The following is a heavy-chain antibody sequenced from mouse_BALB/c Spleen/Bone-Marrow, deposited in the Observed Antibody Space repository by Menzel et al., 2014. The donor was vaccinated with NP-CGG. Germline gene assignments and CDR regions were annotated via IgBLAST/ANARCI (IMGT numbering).Heavy chain of an antibody. D-gene: IGHD2-3*01. CDR2: ISGGTSTP. J-gene: IGHJ2*01. CDR1: GFTFRSFG. V-gene: IGHV5-17*02. Sequence: EVMLVEPGGGLVQPGGSRKLSCAASGFTFRSFGMHWARQAPEKGLEWVAYISGGTSTPYYADTVKGRFTISRDNRNNPLFLQRTSLRSEDTAMYYCVRGGYYVPSYFDSWGQGTTLTVSS. CDR3: VRGGYYVPSYFDS.